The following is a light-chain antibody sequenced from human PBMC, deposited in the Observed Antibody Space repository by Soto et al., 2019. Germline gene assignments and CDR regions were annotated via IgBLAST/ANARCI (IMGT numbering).Light chain of an antibody. Sequence: EIVLTQSPATLSLSPGERATLSCRASQSVSSYLAWYQQKPGHAPRLLIYDASNMATGIPARFSGSGSGTDFTSIISGLEAEDFTVSYCQPRSNWPIFGGGTKVEIK. CDR3: QPRSNWPI. J-gene: IGKJ4*01. CDR2: DAS. CDR1: QSVSSY. V-gene: IGKV3-11*01.